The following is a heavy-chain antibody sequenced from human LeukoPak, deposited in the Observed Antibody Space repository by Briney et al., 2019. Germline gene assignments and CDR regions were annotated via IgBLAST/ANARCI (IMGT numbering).Heavy chain of an antibody. CDR3: ARGGIRSNY. CDR1: GYTFTGYY. Sequence: GASVKVSCKASGYTFTGYYMHWVRQAPGQGLEWMGWINPNSGNTGYAQKFQGRVTITRNTSVSTAYMELSSLRSEDTAVYYCARGGIRSNYWGQGTLVTVSS. CDR2: INPNSGNT. J-gene: IGHJ4*02. V-gene: IGHV1-8*03. D-gene: IGHD1-14*01.